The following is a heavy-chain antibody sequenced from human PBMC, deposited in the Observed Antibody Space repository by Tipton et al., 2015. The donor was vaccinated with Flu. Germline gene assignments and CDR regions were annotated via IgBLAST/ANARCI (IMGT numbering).Heavy chain of an antibody. V-gene: IGHV3-23*01. J-gene: IGHJ4*02. CDR1: GFTFSSYA. CDR2: ISGSGGST. D-gene: IGHD6-19*01. CDR3: AKDVSFIRSGWDY. Sequence: SLRLSCAASGFTFSSYAMSWVRQAPGKGLEWVSAISGSGGSTYYADSVKGRFTISRDNSKNTLYLQMNSLRAEDTAVYYCAKDVSFIRSGWDYWGQGTLVTVSS.